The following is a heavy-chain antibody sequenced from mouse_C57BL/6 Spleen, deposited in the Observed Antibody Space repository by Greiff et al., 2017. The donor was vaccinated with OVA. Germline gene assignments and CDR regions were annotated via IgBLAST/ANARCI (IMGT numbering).Heavy chain of an antibody. V-gene: IGHV1-64*01. CDR2: IHPNSGST. Sequence: QVQLQQPGAELVKPGASVKLSCKASGYTFTSYWMHWVKQRPGQGLEWIGMIHPNSGSTNYNEKFKSKATLTVDKSSSTAYMQLSSLTSEASAVYSCARDLITTACFDYWGQGTTLTVSS. D-gene: IGHD1-1*01. CDR3: ARDLITTACFDY. CDR1: GYTFTSYW. J-gene: IGHJ2*01.